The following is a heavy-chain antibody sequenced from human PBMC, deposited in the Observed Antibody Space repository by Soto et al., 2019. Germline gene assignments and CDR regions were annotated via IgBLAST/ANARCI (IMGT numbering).Heavy chain of an antibody. D-gene: IGHD1-1*01. CDR1: GGSISSSSYY. V-gene: IGHV4-39*01. CDR3: ARHVGWNDVLNYFDY. CDR2: IYYSGST. J-gene: IGHJ4*02. Sequence: QLQLQESGPGLVKPSETLSLTCTVSGGSISSSSYYRGWIRQPPGKGLEWIGSIYYSGSTYYNPSLKSRVTISVDTSKNQFSLKLSSVTAADTAVYYCARHVGWNDVLNYFDYWGQGTLVTVSS.